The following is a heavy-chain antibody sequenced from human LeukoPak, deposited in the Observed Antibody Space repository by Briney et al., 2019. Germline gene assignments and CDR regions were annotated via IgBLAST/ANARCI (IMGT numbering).Heavy chain of an antibody. D-gene: IGHD6-6*01. Sequence: GASLKISCKGSGYSFTSYWIGWVRQMPGKGLEWMGIIYPGDSDTRYSPSFQGQVTISADKSISTAYLQWSSLKASDTAMYYCARSSSSTRYYYYYMDVWGKGTTVTVSS. CDR3: ARSSSSTRYYYYYMDV. J-gene: IGHJ6*03. V-gene: IGHV5-51*01. CDR1: GYSFTSYW. CDR2: IYPGDSDT.